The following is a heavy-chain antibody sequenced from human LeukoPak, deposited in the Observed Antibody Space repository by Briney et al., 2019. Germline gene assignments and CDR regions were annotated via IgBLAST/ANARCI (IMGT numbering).Heavy chain of an antibody. D-gene: IGHD5-24*01. Sequence: SETLSLTCAVYGGSFSGYYWSWIRQPPGKGLEWIGEINHSGSTNYNPSLKSRVAISVDTSKNHLSLKLSSVTAADTAVYYCARQSGGGYNSGVFDIWGPGTMVTVSS. CDR2: INHSGST. J-gene: IGHJ3*02. V-gene: IGHV4-34*01. CDR3: ARQSGGGYNSGVFDI. CDR1: GGSFSGYY.